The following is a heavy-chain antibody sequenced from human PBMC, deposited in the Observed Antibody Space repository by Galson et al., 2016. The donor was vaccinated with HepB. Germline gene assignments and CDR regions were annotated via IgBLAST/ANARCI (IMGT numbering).Heavy chain of an antibody. J-gene: IGHJ6*01. CDR2: IQPGDSRT. Sequence: SGAEVKKPGESLQISCQGSGFSFTTYWIAWVRQMPDKGLQWLGSIQPGDSRTQYSPSFQGQVTFSVDKSINTAYLHWSSLKASDTAMYYCARRAAAVGTRYGLDVWGQGTTVTVSS. D-gene: IGHD6-13*01. CDR1: GFSFTTYW. CDR3: ARRAAAVGTRYGLDV. V-gene: IGHV5-51*01.